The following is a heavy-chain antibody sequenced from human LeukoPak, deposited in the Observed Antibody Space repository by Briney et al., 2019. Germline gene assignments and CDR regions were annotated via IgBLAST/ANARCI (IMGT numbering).Heavy chain of an antibody. V-gene: IGHV1-18*01. CDR3: AREGSYYDSSGHYYYGMDV. J-gene: IGHJ6*02. CDR2: ISAYNGNT. CDR1: GYTFISYG. D-gene: IGHD3-22*01. Sequence: ASVKVSCKASGYTFISYGISWVRQAPGQGLEWMGWISAYNGNTNYAQKLQGRVTMTTDTSTSTAYMELRSLRSDDTAVYYCAREGSYYDSSGHYYYGMDVWGQGTTVTVSS.